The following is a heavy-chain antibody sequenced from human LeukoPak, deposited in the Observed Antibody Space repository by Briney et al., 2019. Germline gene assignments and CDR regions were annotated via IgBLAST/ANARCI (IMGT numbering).Heavy chain of an antibody. CDR3: ARVPLYCSSTSCTDAFDI. CDR1: GGSFSGYY. Sequence: SETLSLTCAVYGGSFSGYYWSWIRLPPGKGLEWIGEINHSGSTNYNPSLKSRVTISVDTSKNQFSLKLSSVTAADTAVYYCARVPLYCSSTSCTDAFDIWGQGTMVTVSS. V-gene: IGHV4-34*01. J-gene: IGHJ3*02. D-gene: IGHD2-2*01. CDR2: INHSGST.